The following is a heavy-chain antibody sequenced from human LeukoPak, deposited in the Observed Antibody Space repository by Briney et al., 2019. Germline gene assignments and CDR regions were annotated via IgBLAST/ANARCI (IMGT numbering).Heavy chain of an antibody. Sequence: ASVKVSCKASGYTFTGYYMLWVRQAPGQGLEWMGRINPNSGGTNYAQKFQGRVTMTRDTSISTAYMELSRLRSDDTAVYYCARDRRVAVAGDYYYYYMDVWGKGTTVTVSS. J-gene: IGHJ6*03. CDR1: GYTFTGYY. D-gene: IGHD6-19*01. CDR3: ARDRRVAVAGDYYYYYMDV. V-gene: IGHV1-2*06. CDR2: INPNSGGT.